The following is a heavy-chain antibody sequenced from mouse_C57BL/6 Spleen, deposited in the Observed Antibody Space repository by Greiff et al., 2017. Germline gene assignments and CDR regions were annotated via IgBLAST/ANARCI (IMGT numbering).Heavy chain of an antibody. Sequence: QVQLQQPGAELVKPGASVKMSCKASGYTFTSYWITWVKQRPGQGLEWIGDIYPGSGSTNYNEKFKSKATLTVDTSSSTAYMQLSSLTSEDSAVYYCARNGAYYSNYDAMDYWGQGTSVTVSS. V-gene: IGHV1-55*01. D-gene: IGHD2-5*01. J-gene: IGHJ4*01. CDR3: ARNGAYYSNYDAMDY. CDR2: IYPGSGST. CDR1: GYTFTSYW.